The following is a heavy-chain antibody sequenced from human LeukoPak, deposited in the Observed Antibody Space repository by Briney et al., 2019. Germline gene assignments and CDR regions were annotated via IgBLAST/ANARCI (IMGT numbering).Heavy chain of an antibody. CDR2: INHSGST. Sequence: SETLSLTCAVYGGSFSEYDWSWIRQLPGKGLEWIAEINHSGSTNYNPSLKSRVTISVDTSKTQFSLKLSSVTAADTAVYYCARGPRGLGMAGTFDYWGQGTLVTVSS. CDR3: ARGPRGLGMAGTFDY. J-gene: IGHJ4*02. D-gene: IGHD6-19*01. CDR1: GGSFSEYD. V-gene: IGHV4-34*01.